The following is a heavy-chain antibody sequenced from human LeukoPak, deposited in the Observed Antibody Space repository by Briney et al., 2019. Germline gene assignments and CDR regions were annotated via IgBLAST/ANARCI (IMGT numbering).Heavy chain of an antibody. V-gene: IGHV1-2*02. J-gene: IGHJ5*02. CDR3: ARDGTSTYWFVP. Sequence: ASVKVSCMASGYTFTGYYMHWVPQAPGQGLEWMGLINPNSGVTNYAQKFQGTVTMTRDTSITTAYIERSRLRSDDTAVYYCARDGTSTYWFVPWGEGTLVTVSS. CDR2: INPNSGVT. D-gene: IGHD2-2*01. CDR1: GYTFTGYY.